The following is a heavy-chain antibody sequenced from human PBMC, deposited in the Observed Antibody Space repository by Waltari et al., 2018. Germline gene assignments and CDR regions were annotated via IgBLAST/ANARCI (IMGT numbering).Heavy chain of an antibody. D-gene: IGHD2-2*01. CDR1: GGSISSGSYY. CDR2: IYTSGST. V-gene: IGHV4-61*02. J-gene: IGHJ4*02. Sequence: QVQLQESGPGLVKPSQTLSLTCTVSGGSISSGSYYWSWIRQPAGKGLEWIGRIYTSGSTNYNPSLKSRVTISVDTSKNQFSLKLSSVTAADTAVYYCARSEWTSFDYWGQGTLVTVSS. CDR3: ARSEWTSFDY.